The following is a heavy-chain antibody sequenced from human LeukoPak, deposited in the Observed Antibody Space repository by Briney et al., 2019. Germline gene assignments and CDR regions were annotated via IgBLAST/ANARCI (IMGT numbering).Heavy chain of an antibody. V-gene: IGHV3-30*14. CDR1: GFTFSVYA. CDR2: ISYDGSNK. CDR3: ATAYCSTTSCVP. J-gene: IGHJ4*02. D-gene: IGHD2-2*01. Sequence: GRSLRLSCAASGFTFSVYAMHWVRQAPGKGLEWVAVISYDGSNKYYADSVKGRFTISRDNSKNTLYLQMNSLKTEDTGMYYCATAYCSTTSCVPWGQGTLVTVSS.